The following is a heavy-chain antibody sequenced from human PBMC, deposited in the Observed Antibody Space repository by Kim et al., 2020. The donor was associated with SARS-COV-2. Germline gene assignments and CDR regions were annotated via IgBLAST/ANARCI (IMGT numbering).Heavy chain of an antibody. V-gene: IGHV4-34*01. J-gene: IGHJ6*02. CDR1: GGSFSGYY. Sequence: SETLSLTCAVYGGSFSGYYWSWIRQPPGKGLEWIGEINHSGSTNYNPSLKSRVTISVDTSKNQFSLKLSSVTAADTAVYYCARHKRLRALNYGMDVWGQGTTVTVSS. CDR2: INHSGST. CDR3: ARHKRLRALNYGMDV. D-gene: IGHD4-17*01.